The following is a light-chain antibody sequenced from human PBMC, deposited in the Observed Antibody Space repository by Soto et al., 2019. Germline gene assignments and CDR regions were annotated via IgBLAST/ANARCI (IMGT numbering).Light chain of an antibody. CDR3: QQYMTYPLT. J-gene: IGKJ4*01. Sequence: DIQMTQFPSTLSASVGDRVIITCRASQSIGNYLAWYQQKSGKAPKFLIYKASTLESGVPSRFSGSGSGTAFTLTLSSLQPDDFATYYCQQYMTYPLTFGGGTKVEIK. CDR2: KAS. V-gene: IGKV1-5*03. CDR1: QSIGNY.